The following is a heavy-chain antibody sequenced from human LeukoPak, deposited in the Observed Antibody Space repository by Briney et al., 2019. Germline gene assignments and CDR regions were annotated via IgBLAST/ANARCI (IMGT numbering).Heavy chain of an antibody. CDR1: GYTFTSYG. Sequence: ASVKVSCKASGYTFTSYGISWVRQAPGQGLEWMGWISAYKGNTNYAQNLQGRVTMTTDTSTSTAYMELRSLRSDDTAVYYCARAKLLLLPRDYWGQGTLVTVSS. J-gene: IGHJ4*02. CDR2: ISAYKGNT. V-gene: IGHV1-18*01. CDR3: ARAKLLLLPRDY. D-gene: IGHD3-10*01.